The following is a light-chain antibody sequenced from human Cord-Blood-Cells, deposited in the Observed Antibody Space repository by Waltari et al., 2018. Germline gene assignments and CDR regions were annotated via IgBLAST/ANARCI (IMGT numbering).Light chain of an antibody. J-gene: IGLJ3*02. V-gene: IGLV2-14*01. CDR1: SSDVGGYNY. CDR3: SSYTSSSTRV. CDR2: DVS. Sequence: QSALTQPASVSGSPGQSITISCTGPSSDVGGYNYVSWYQQHPGKAPKLMIYDVSKRPSGVSSRFSGSKSGNTASLTISWLQAEDEADYYCSSYTSSSTRVFGGGTKLTVL.